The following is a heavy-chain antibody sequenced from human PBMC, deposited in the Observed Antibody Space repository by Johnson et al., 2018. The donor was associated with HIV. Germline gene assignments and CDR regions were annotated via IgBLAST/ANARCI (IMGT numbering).Heavy chain of an antibody. CDR1: GFTFSDYY. D-gene: IGHD4-11*01. CDR2: ISSLGDNT. J-gene: IGHJ3*02. CDR3: AKDIRMMTTLFDAFDI. Sequence: QVQLVESGGGLVKPGGSLRLSCAASGFTFSDYYMSWIRQAPGKGLEHVSAISSLGDNTYYPNSVKGRFTVSRDNAKNSLYLQMNSLRAEDTALYYCAKDIRMMTTLFDAFDIWGQGTMVTVSS. V-gene: IGHV3-11*01.